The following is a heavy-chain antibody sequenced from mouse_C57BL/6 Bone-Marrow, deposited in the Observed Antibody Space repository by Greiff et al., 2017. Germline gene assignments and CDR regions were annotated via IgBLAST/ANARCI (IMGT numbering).Heavy chain of an antibody. CDR2: IDPEDGET. D-gene: IGHD2-3*01. CDR3: AREQGRGYYRGFDY. Sequence: EVKVVESGAELVKPGASVKLSCTASGFNIKDYYMHWVKQRTEQGLEWIGRIDPEDGETKYAPKFQGKATITADTSSNTAYLQLSSLTSEDTAVYYCAREQGRGYYRGFDYWGQGTTLTVSS. J-gene: IGHJ2*01. CDR1: GFNIKDYY. V-gene: IGHV14-2*01.